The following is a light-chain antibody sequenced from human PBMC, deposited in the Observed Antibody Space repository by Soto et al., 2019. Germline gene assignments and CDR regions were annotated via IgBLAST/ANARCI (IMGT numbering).Light chain of an antibody. CDR1: SSDVGGYNY. CDR3: CSFAGSYTYV. J-gene: IGLJ1*01. V-gene: IGLV2-14*01. CDR2: EVS. Sequence: QSALTQPASVSGSPGQSITISCTGTSSDVGGYNYVSWYQQHPGKAPKLMIYEVSNRPSGVSNRFSGSKSGNTASLTISGLQADDESDYSCCSFAGSYTYVFGTGTKVTVL.